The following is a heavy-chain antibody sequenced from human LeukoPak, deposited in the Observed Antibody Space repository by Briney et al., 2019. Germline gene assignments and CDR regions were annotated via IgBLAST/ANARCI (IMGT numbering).Heavy chain of an antibody. CDR3: AGARTYYYDSSGYQDDY. V-gene: IGHV4-30-4*01. Sequence: PSETLSLTCTVSGGSISSGDHYWSWIRQPPGKGLEWIGYIYYSGSTYYNPSLKSRVTISVDTSKNQFSLKLSSVTAADTAVYYCAGARTYYYDSSGYQDDYWGQGTLVTVSS. D-gene: IGHD3-22*01. CDR2: IYYSGST. J-gene: IGHJ4*02. CDR1: GGSISSGDHY.